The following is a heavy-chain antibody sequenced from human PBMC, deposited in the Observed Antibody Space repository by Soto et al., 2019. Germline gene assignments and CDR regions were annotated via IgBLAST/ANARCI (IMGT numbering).Heavy chain of an antibody. D-gene: IGHD5-12*01. CDR3: VRAAGYSGNDYVYYYGMDV. Sequence: QVQLVESGGGVVQPGRSLRLSCAASGFTFSSYGMHWVRQAPGKGLEWVALVWYDGGNKYYADSVKGRFTISRDNSKNTLYLQMTSLRDEDTGVYYCVRAAGYSGNDYVYYYGMDVWGQGTTVTVSS. CDR2: VWYDGGNK. CDR1: GFTFSSYG. V-gene: IGHV3-33*01. J-gene: IGHJ6*02.